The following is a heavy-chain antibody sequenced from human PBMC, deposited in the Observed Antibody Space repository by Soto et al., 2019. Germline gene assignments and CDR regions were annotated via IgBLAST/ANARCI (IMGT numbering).Heavy chain of an antibody. CDR3: AKDMHPNYYYDTSGPVACCDN. D-gene: IGHD3-22*01. CDR2: ILGGDYST. Sequence: GCLLPTCTASGSTLSNYGMIWVRQAPGKGLAWVSVILGGDYSTYYADAVKVRFIISRDNSKNTLFLYMNSMRAEDTAVYFCAKDMHPNYYYDTSGPVACCDNWGLGTLVTVSS. CDR1: GSTLSNYG. J-gene: IGHJ4*02. V-gene: IGHV3-23*01.